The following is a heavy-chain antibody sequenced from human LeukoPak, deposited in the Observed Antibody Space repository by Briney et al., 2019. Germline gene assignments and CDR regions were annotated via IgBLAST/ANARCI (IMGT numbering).Heavy chain of an antibody. V-gene: IGHV4-34*01. CDR3: ARGQDVTYYFDY. D-gene: IGHD3-16*01. Sequence: SETLSLTCAVYGGSFSGYYWSWIRQPPGKGLEWVGEINHSGSPNHNPSLKSRVTISVDTSKNQFSLKLSSVTAADTAVYYCARGQDVTYYFDYWGQGTLVTVSS. CDR2: INHSGSP. J-gene: IGHJ4*02. CDR1: GGSFSGYY.